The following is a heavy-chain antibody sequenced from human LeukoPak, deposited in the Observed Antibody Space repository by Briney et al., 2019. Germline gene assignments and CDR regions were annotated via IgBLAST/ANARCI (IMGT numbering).Heavy chain of an antibody. D-gene: IGHD3-9*01. J-gene: IGHJ4*02. V-gene: IGHV3-48*04. CDR1: GFTFSTYS. Sequence: GGSLRLSCEASGFTFSTYSMTWVRQAPGKGLEWVSYISSSSSTIYYADSVKGRFSISRDNRKNSVYLQMNSLRAEDMAVYYCAVRYVDYWGQGILVTVSS. CDR2: ISSSSSTI. CDR3: AVRYVDY.